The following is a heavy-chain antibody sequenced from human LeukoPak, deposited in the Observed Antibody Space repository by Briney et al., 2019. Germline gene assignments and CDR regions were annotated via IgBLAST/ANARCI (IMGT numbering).Heavy chain of an antibody. V-gene: IGHV3-11*01. Sequence: GGSLRLACAASGFTFSDYYMSWIRQAPGKGLEWVSYISGSGTTIYYADSVKGRFTISRDNAKNSLYLQMNSLRAEDTAVYYCARGEFIRLRGKFDYWGQGTLVTVSS. D-gene: IGHD5-12*01. J-gene: IGHJ4*02. CDR1: GFTFSDYY. CDR3: ARGEFIRLRGKFDY. CDR2: ISGSGTTI.